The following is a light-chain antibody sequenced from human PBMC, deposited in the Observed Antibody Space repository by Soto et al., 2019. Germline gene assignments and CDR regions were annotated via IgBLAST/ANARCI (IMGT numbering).Light chain of an antibody. CDR1: QSVSDY. CDR2: DAS. CDR3: RQRANWPPT. J-gene: IGKJ4*01. Sequence: LTQSPPTLSLSPAARATLSCRAGQSVSDYVAWYHQKPGRPPRLLFFDASSRATGVPARFSAGGSGQALTLISGSQELEDFAVYYCRQRANWPPTFGGGTKG. V-gene: IGKV3-11*01.